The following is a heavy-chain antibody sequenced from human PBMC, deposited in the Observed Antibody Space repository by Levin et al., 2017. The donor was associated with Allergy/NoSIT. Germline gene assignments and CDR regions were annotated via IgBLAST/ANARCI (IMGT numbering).Heavy chain of an antibody. V-gene: IGHV3-11*05. CDR3: ARASWAAAGRFDY. CDR1: GFTFSDYY. CDR2: ISSSSSYT. Sequence: SCAASGFTFSDYYMSWIRQAPGKGLEWVSYISSSSSYTNYADSVKGRFTISRDNAKNSLYLQMNSLRAEDTAVYYCARASWAAAGRFDYWGQGTLVTVSS. J-gene: IGHJ4*02. D-gene: IGHD6-13*01.